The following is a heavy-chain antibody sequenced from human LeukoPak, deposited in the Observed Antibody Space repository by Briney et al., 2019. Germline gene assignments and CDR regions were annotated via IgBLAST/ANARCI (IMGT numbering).Heavy chain of an antibody. Sequence: SETLSLTCTVSGGSISSYYWSWIRQSPGKGLEWIGYIYYSGSTNYNPSLKSRVTISVDTSKNQFSLKLSSVTAADTAVYYCARYGNGYYYVASFDYWGQGTLVTVSS. J-gene: IGHJ4*02. D-gene: IGHD3-22*01. CDR2: IYYSGST. CDR1: GGSISSYY. V-gene: IGHV4-59*08. CDR3: ARYGNGYYYVASFDY.